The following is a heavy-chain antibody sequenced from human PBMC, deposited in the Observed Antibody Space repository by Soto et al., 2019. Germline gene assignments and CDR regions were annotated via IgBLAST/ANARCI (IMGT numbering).Heavy chain of an antibody. Sequence: PSLTCAVYGGSFSGYYWSWIRQPPGKGLEWIGEINHSGSTNYNPSLKSRVTISVDTSKNQFSLKLSSVTAADTAVYYCARGATIFGVGIFDYWGQGTLVTVSS. CDR1: GGSFSGYY. D-gene: IGHD3-3*01. V-gene: IGHV4-34*01. CDR3: ARGATIFGVGIFDY. CDR2: INHSGST. J-gene: IGHJ4*02.